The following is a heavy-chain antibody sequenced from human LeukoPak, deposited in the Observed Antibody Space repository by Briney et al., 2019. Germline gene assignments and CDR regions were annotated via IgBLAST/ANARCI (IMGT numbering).Heavy chain of an antibody. D-gene: IGHD2-2*01. V-gene: IGHV3-7*01. CDR3: ARGGFSGYCSSTSCYDYYYMDV. Sequence: GGSLRLSCAASGFTFSSYWMSWVRQAPGKELEWVANIKQDGSEKYYVDSVKGRFTISRDNAKNSLYLQMNSLRAEDTAVYYCARGGFSGYCSSTSCYDYYYMDVWGKGTTVTVSS. CDR1: GFTFSSYW. J-gene: IGHJ6*03. CDR2: IKQDGSEK.